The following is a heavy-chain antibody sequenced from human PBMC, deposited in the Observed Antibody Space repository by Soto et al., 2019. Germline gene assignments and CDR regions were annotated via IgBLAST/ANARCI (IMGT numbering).Heavy chain of an antibody. CDR3: ARPSGIAASYYMDV. CDR1: GGSISSYY. CDR2: IYYSGST. Sequence: SETLSLTCTVSGGSISSYYWSWIRQPPGKGLEWIGYIYYSGSTNYNPSLKSRVTISVDTSKNQFSLKLSSVTAADTAVYYCARPSGIAASYYMDVWGKGTTVTVSS. V-gene: IGHV4-59*08. D-gene: IGHD6-13*01. J-gene: IGHJ6*03.